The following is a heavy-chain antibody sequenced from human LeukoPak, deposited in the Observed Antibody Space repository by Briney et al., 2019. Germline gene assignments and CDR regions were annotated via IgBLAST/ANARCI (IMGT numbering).Heavy chain of an antibody. CDR2: ISYDGSNK. CDR3: ARSYYYYMDV. CDR1: GFTFSSYS. Sequence: GGSLRLSCAASGFTFSSYSMNWVRQAPGKGLEWVAVISYDGSNKYYADSVKGRFTISRDNSKNTLYLQMNSLRAEDTAVYYCARSYYYYMDVWGKGTTVTVSS. V-gene: IGHV3-30*03. J-gene: IGHJ6*03.